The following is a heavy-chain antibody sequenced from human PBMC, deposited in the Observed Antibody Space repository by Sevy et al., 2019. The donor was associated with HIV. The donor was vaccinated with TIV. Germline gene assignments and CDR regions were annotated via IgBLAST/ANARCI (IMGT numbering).Heavy chain of an antibody. Sequence: GGSLRLSCAASRFTFSNYAMSWVRQAPGKGLEWVSSISRSGGSTYYADSVKGRFTISRDNSKNTLYLQMNSLRAEDTAVYFCALERLSSDVAEYFQNWGQGTMVTVSS. CDR1: RFTFSNYA. D-gene: IGHD1-1*01. V-gene: IGHV3-23*01. CDR2: ISRSGGST. CDR3: ALERLSSDVAEYFQN. J-gene: IGHJ1*01.